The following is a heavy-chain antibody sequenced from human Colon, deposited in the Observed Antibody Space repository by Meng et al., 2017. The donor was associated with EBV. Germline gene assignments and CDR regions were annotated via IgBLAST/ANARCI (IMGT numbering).Heavy chain of an antibody. Sequence: QGQLQQWGAGLLKPSETLSLTCTVYGGSFSDSYWTWIRQPPGKGLEWIGEINHVGSTTYNPSLKSRVTISVDTSKNQFSLKLSSVTAADAAVYYCASSDCSGGTCYLDCWGQGTLVTSPQ. J-gene: IGHJ4*02. CDR1: GGSFSDSY. CDR2: INHVGST. D-gene: IGHD2-15*01. V-gene: IGHV4-34*01. CDR3: ASSDCSGGTCYLDC.